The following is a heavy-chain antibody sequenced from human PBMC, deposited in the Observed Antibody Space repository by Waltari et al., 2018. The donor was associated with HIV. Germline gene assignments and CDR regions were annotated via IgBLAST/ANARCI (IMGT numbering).Heavy chain of an antibody. V-gene: IGHV4-59*08. Sequence: QVQLQESGPGLVKPSETLSLTCTVSGGSISSYYWSWIRQPPGKGLEWIGYIYYSGSTNYNPSLKSRVTISVDTSKNQFSLKLSSVTAADTAVYYCARQSPKWELGGYYYYGMDVWGQGTTVTVSS. CDR3: ARQSPKWELGGYYYYGMDV. CDR1: GGSISSYY. CDR2: IYYSGST. D-gene: IGHD1-26*01. J-gene: IGHJ6*02.